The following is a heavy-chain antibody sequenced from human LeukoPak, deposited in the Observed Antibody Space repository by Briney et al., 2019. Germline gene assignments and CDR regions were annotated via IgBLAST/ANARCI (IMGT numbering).Heavy chain of an antibody. D-gene: IGHD3-3*01. Sequence: GGSLRLSCAASGFTFSGYSMNWVRQAPGKGLEWVSAISGSGGSTYYADSVKGRFTISRDNSKNTLYLQMNSLRAEDTAVYYCARGYDFWSGYYFDYWGQGTLVTVSS. J-gene: IGHJ4*02. V-gene: IGHV3-23*01. CDR2: ISGSGGST. CDR1: GFTFSGYS. CDR3: ARGYDFWSGYYFDY.